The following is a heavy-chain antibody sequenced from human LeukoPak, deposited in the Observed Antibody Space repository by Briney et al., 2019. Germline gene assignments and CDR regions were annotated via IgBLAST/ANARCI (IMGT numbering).Heavy chain of an antibody. J-gene: IGHJ4*03. D-gene: IGHD7-27*01. Sequence: HPGGSLRLSCAASGFTFSRYWMHWVRRAPGKGLVWVSRIDSDGSSTSYADSVKGRFTISRDNTKNTLYLQMNSLRDEDTAVYYCAIPGDNHALLGSDTWGQGTLVTVSS. V-gene: IGHV3-74*01. CDR1: GFTFSRYW. CDR3: AIPGDNHALLGSDT. CDR2: IDSDGSST.